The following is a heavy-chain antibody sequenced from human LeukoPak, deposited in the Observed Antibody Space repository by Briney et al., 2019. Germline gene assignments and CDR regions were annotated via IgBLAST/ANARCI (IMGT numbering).Heavy chain of an antibody. J-gene: IGHJ6*02. V-gene: IGHV3-33*01. CDR2: IWYDGSNK. D-gene: IGHD3-9*01. CDR1: GFTFSSFG. Sequence: PGGSLRLSCAASGFTFSSFGMHWVRQAPGKGLEGVAVIWYDGSNKYCADSVKGRFTVSRDNSKNTLYLQMNSLRAEDTAVYYCARDHYNNILTGYYTGPNYGMDVWGQGTTVTVSS. CDR3: ARDHYNNILTGYYTGPNYGMDV.